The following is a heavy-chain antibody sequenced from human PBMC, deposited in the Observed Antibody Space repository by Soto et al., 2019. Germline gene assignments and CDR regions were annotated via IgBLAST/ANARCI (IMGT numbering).Heavy chain of an antibody. CDR1: GYTFTSYG. Sequence: ASVKVSCKASGYTFTSYGISWVRQAPGQGLEWMGWISAYNGNTNYAQKLQGRVTMTTDTSTSTAYMELRSLRSDDTAVYYCARDSQNSGSYALFNINYYYHYHLSVCGQGSSVPVAS. CDR3: ARDSQNSGSYALFNINYYYHYHLSV. CDR2: ISAYNGNT. V-gene: IGHV1-18*01. D-gene: IGHD3-10*01. J-gene: IGHJ6*03.